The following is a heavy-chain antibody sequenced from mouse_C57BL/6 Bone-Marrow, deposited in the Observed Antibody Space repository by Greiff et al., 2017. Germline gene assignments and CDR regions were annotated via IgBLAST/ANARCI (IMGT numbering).Heavy chain of an antibody. Sequence: EVHLVESGPVLVKPGASVKMSCKASGYTFTDYYMNWVKQSHGKSLEWIGVINPYNGGTSYNQKFKGKATLTVDKSSSTAYMELNSLTSEDSAVYYCARLTYYVEFDYWGQGTTLTVSS. CDR1: GYTFTDYY. CDR2: INPYNGGT. J-gene: IGHJ2*01. V-gene: IGHV1-19*01. CDR3: ARLTYYVEFDY. D-gene: IGHD1-1*01.